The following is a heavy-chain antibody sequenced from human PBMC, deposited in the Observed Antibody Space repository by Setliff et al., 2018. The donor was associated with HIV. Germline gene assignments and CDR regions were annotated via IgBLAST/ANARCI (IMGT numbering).Heavy chain of an antibody. D-gene: IGHD6-13*01. CDR2: INPSDGST. CDR3: ARPKIPQIPAAPLDF. Sequence: ASVKVSCKASGYTFTSCFMHWVRQAPGQGLEYMGIINPSDGSTAYVEKFQGRVTLTSDTSTATVYMELDSLTFGDTAVYYCARPKIPQIPAAPLDFWGQGTLVTVSS. V-gene: IGHV1-46*01. J-gene: IGHJ4*02. CDR1: GYTFTSCF.